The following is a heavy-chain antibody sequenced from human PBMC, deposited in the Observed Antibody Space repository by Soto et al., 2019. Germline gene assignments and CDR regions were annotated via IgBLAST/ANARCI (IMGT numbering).Heavy chain of an antibody. V-gene: IGHV3-30-3*01. J-gene: IGHJ5*02. Sequence: QVQLVESGGGVVQPGRSLRLSCAASGFTFSSYAMHWVRQAPGKGLEWVAVISYDGSNKYYADSVKGRFTISRDNPKNTMYRQMNSLRAEDTAVYYCAGGGYCTSTSCYLNWFDPWGQGTLVSVSS. CDR3: AGGGYCTSTSCYLNWFDP. CDR1: GFTFSSYA. CDR2: ISYDGSNK. D-gene: IGHD2-2*01.